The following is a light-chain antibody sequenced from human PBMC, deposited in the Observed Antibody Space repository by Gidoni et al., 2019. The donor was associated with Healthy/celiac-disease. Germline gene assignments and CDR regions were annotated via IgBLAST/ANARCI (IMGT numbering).Light chain of an antibody. CDR2: GAP. Sequence: EIVMTQSPATLSVSPGERATLSCRASQSVSSNLAWYQQKPGQAPRLLIYGAPTRATGIPARVRGSGSGTEFTLTISSRQSEDFAVYYCQQYNNWPRGFGQGTKVEIK. V-gene: IGKV3-15*01. CDR1: QSVSSN. J-gene: IGKJ1*01. CDR3: QQYNNWPRG.